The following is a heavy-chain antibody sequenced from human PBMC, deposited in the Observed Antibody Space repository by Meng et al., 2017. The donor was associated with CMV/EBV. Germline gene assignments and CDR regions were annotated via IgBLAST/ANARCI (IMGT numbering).Heavy chain of an antibody. J-gene: IGHJ6*02. V-gene: IGHV3-30*19. CDR1: GFTFSSYG. D-gene: IGHD2-15*01. CDR3: ARVLQVVVAATKGGMDV. CDR2: IWYDGSNK. Sequence: GESLKISCAASGFTFSSYGMHWVRQAPGKGLEWVAVIWYDGSNKYYADSVKGRFTISRDNSKNTLYLQMNSLRAEDTAVYYCARVLQVVVAATKGGMDVWGQGTTVTVSS.